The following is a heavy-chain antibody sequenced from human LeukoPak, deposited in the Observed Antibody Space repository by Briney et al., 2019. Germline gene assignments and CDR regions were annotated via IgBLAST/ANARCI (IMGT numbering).Heavy chain of an antibody. Sequence: SETLSLTCTVSGGSISSYYWSWIRQPPGKGLEWIGYIYYSGSTNYNPSLKNRVTISVDTSKNQFSLKLSSVTAADTAVYYCAVMYGSGSYSVWGQGTLVTVSS. J-gene: IGHJ4*02. D-gene: IGHD3-10*01. CDR1: GGSISSYY. V-gene: IGHV4-59*08. CDR3: AVMYGSGSYSV. CDR2: IYYSGST.